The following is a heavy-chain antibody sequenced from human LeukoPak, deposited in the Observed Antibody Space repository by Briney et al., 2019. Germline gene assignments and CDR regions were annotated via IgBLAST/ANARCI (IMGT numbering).Heavy chain of an antibody. Sequence: GGSLRLSCAASGFTFSSYGMHWVRQAPSKGLEWVAVIWYDGSNKYYADSVKGRFTISRDNSKNTLYLQMNSLRAEDTAVYYCARAVGGIVVVPAAPLDYWGRGTLVTVSS. D-gene: IGHD2-2*01. CDR2: IWYDGSNK. CDR3: ARAVGGIVVVPAAPLDY. J-gene: IGHJ4*02. V-gene: IGHV3-33*01. CDR1: GFTFSSYG.